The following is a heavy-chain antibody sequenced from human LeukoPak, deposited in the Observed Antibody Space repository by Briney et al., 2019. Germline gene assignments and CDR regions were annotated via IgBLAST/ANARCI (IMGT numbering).Heavy chain of an antibody. V-gene: IGHV3-66*01. CDR3: ARYNPKAGSGTSFDP. CDR1: GFTFSSYW. CDR2: IYTDGSP. D-gene: IGHD1-14*01. J-gene: IGHJ5*02. Sequence: PGGSLRLSCAASGFTFSSYWMSWVRQAPGKGLEWVSIIYTDGSPYYADSVKDRFTISRDNSKNTLYLQMNNLRAEDTAIYYCARYNPKAGSGTSFDPWGQGTLVTVSS.